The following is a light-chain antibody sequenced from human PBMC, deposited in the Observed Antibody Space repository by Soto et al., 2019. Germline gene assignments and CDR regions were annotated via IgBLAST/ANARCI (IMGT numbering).Light chain of an antibody. CDR2: GAS. CDR1: QSVSSSY. J-gene: IGKJ1*01. V-gene: IGKV3-20*01. CDR3: QQYGSSPPTT. Sequence: EIVLTQSPGTLSLSPGERATLSCMASQSVSSSYLAWYQQKPGQAPRLLIYGASSRATGLPDRFSGSGSGTDFTLTITRLEPEDFAVYYCQQYGSSPPTTFGQGTKV.